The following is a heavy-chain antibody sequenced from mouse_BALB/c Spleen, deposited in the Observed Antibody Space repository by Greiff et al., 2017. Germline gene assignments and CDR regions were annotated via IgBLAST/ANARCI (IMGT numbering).Heavy chain of an antibody. CDR1: GFTFSSYA. CDR3: ARHGYGNYGAY. CDR2: ISSGGST. Sequence: EVMLVESGGGLVKPGGSLKLSCAASGFTFSSYAMSWVRQTPEKRLEWVASISSGGSTYYPDSVKGRFTISRDNARNILYLQMSSLKSEDTAMYYCARHGYGNYGAYWGQGTLVTVSA. V-gene: IGHV5-6-5*01. D-gene: IGHD2-1*01. J-gene: IGHJ3*01.